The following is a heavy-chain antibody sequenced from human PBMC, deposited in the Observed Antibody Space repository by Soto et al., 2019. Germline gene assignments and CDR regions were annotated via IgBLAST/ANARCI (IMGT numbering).Heavy chain of an antibody. J-gene: IGHJ6*02. Sequence: ASVKVSCKASGYTFTSYAMHWVRQAPGQRLEWMGWINAGNGNTKYSQKFQGRVTITRDTSASTAYMELSSLRSEDTAVYYCARTVSITIFGVVITPQYYYGMDVWGQGTTVTVSS. CDR3: ARTVSITIFGVVITPQYYYGMDV. CDR1: GYTFTSYA. D-gene: IGHD3-3*01. V-gene: IGHV1-3*01. CDR2: INAGNGNT.